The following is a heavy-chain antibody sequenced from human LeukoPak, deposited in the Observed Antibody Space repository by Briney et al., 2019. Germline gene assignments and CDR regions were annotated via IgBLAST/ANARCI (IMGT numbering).Heavy chain of an antibody. V-gene: IGHV3-53*01. J-gene: IGHJ4*02. Sequence: GGSLRLSCAASGFTVSSNYMSWVRQAPGKGLEGVSVIYSGGSTYYADSVKGRFTISRDNSKNTLYLQMNSLRAEDTAVYYCARDYYDSSVGGDYWGQGTLVTVSS. CDR2: IYSGGST. CDR1: GFTVSSNY. CDR3: ARDYYDSSVGGDY. D-gene: IGHD3-22*01.